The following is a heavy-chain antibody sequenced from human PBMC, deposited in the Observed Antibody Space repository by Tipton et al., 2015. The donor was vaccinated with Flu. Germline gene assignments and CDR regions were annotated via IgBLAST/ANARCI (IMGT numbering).Heavy chain of an antibody. J-gene: IGHJ4*02. CDR3: AWRGSCYH. D-gene: IGHD1-26*01. Sequence: LRLSCTVSGGSISSSSYYWGWIRQPPGKGLEWIGTIYYSGSTYYNPSLKSRVTMSVDTSKNQFSLKLSSVTAADTAVYYCAWRGSCYHWGQGTLVTVSS. CDR1: GGSISSSSYY. V-gene: IGHV4-39*07. CDR2: IYYSGST.